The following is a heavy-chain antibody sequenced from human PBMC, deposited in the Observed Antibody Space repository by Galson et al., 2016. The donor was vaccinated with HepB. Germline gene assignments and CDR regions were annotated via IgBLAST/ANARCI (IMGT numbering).Heavy chain of an antibody. J-gene: IGHJ3*02. CDR2: ISPSSGDP. CDR3: ARAFGYDDSGFYHDGLDM. D-gene: IGHD3-22*01. V-gene: IGHV1-46*01. CDR1: GYAFTTYY. Sequence: SVKVSCKASGYAFTTYYIHWVRQAPGQGLEWMGIISPSSGDPTYAQNFQGRVTLTRDTSTRTIYMELSSLTAGDTAVYYCARAFGYDDSGFYHDGLDMWGQGTTVTVSS.